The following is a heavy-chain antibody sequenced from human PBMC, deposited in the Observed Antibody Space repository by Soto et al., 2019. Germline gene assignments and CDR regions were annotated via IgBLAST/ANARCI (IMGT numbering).Heavy chain of an antibody. V-gene: IGHV4-30-4*01. CDR1: GGSISSGYYY. CDR3: ARERPDGARLDP. J-gene: IGHJ5*02. Sequence: PSETLSLTCTVSGGSISSGYYYWGWIRQPPGKGLEWIGYIYFSGSTYYNPSLKSRVTISVDTSKNQFSLKLSSVTAADTAVYYCARERPDGARLDPWGQGTLVTVSS. CDR2: IYFSGST.